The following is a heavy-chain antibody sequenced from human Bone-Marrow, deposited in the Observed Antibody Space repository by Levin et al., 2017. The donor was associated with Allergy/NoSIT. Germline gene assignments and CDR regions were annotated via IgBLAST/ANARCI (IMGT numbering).Heavy chain of an antibody. CDR3: AREWGGARPPYYYYYGMDV. Sequence: SVKVSCKASGDTFSRYAISWVRQAPGQGLEWMGRIIPILGIANYEQKFQGRVTITADKFTSTGYMDLSSLRSEDTAVYYCAREWGGARPPYYYYYGMDVWGQGTTVTVSS. CDR1: GDTFSRYA. D-gene: IGHD1-26*01. CDR2: IIPILGIA. V-gene: IGHV1-69*04. J-gene: IGHJ6*02.